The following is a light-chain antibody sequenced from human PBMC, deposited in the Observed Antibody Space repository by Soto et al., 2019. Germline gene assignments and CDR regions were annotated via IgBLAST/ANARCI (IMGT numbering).Light chain of an antibody. CDR1: QTISSW. Sequence: IQITTSLSTVSGYEGARVTITFRASQTISSWLAWYQQKPGKAPKLLIYKASTLKSGVPSRFSGSGSGTEFTLTISSLQPDDFATYYCQHYNSYSEAFGQGTKADIK. CDR3: QHYNSYSEA. V-gene: IGKV1-5*03. CDR2: KAS. J-gene: IGKJ1*01.